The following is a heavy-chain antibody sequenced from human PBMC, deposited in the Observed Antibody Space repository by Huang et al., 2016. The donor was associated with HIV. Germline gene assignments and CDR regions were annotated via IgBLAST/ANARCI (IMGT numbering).Heavy chain of an antibody. CDR1: GFSISSYW. CDR3: ARDPRIQSWLNFFDY. J-gene: IGHJ4*02. CDR2: SNSDGGST. Sequence: EVQLVESGGGLVQPGGSLRLSCAASGFSISSYWMHWVRQAPGKGMGWVSRSNSDGGSTSYADAVKGRVTISRDNAKNTLYLQMNSLRAEDTAVYYCARDPRIQSWLNFFDYWGQGTLVSVSS. V-gene: IGHV3-74*01. D-gene: IGHD3-22*01.